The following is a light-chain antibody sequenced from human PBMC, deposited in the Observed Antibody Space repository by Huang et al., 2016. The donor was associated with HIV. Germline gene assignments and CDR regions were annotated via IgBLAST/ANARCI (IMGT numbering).Light chain of an antibody. CDR1: QSVSSN. J-gene: IGKJ4*01. CDR3: QQYNEWPQS. Sequence: EIVMTQSPATLSVSPGERATLSCRASQSVSSNLAWYQQKPGQAPRRLIYGASARATGVAAKFSGSGSGTEFTLTISSLRSEDFAIYFCQQYNEWPQSFGGGTKVEIK. CDR2: GAS. V-gene: IGKV3-15*01.